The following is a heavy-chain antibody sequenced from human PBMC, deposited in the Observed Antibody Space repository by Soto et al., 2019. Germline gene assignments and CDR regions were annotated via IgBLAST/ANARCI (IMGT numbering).Heavy chain of an antibody. CDR1: GFTVSGNY. CDR3: ASTRGSSYDY. V-gene: IGHV3-53*02. D-gene: IGHD6-6*01. J-gene: IGHJ4*02. CDR2: IYNGGGT. Sequence: EVQLVETGGGLIQPGGSLRLSCAASGFTVSGNYMSCVRQAPGKGLEWVSVIYNGGGTYYADSVKGRFTISRDNSKNPLYLQMNSLWAEDTAVYYCASTRGSSYDYWGQGTLVTVSS.